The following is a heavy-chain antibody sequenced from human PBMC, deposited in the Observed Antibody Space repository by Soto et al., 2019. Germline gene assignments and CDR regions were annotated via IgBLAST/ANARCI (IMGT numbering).Heavy chain of an antibody. V-gene: IGHV3-23*01. Sequence: EVQLLDSGGGLVQPGGSLGLSCAASGFTFNNYAMNWVRQAPGMGLEWVATISNTGDGTYYADSVKGRFTISRDNSKNTLYLQMSSLRVEDTAVYYCAKDRLAGNFDYWGQGTQVTVSS. CDR1: GFTFNNYA. CDR2: ISNTGDGT. J-gene: IGHJ4*02. CDR3: AKDRLAGNFDY.